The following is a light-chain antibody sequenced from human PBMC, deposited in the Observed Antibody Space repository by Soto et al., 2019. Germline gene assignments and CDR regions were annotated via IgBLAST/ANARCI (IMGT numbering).Light chain of an antibody. Sequence: EIVMTQSPATLSVSPGERATLSCRASQSVSSNLAWYQQKPGQAPRLPIYGASTRATGIPARFSGSGSGTEFTLTISSLQSEDFAVYYCQQYNNWPTWTFGQGTKV. J-gene: IGKJ1*01. V-gene: IGKV3-15*01. CDR1: QSVSSN. CDR3: QQYNNWPTWT. CDR2: GAS.